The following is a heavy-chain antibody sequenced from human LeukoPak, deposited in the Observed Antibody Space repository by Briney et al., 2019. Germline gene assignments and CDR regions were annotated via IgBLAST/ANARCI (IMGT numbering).Heavy chain of an antibody. CDR3: AKDAPYYYDSSGYPWY. V-gene: IGHV3-30*18. CDR1: GFTFSSYG. D-gene: IGHD3-22*01. J-gene: IGHJ4*02. CDR2: ISYDGSNK. Sequence: PGGSLRPSCAASGFTFSSYGMHWVRQAPGKGLEWVAVISYDGSNKYYADSVKGRFTISRDNSKNTLYLQMNSLRAEDTAVYYCAKDAPYYYDSSGYPWYWGQGTLVTVSS.